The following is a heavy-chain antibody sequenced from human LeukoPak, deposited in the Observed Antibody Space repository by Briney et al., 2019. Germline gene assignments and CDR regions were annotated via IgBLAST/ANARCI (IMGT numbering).Heavy chain of an antibody. CDR1: GGSFSGYY. CDR3: ARDRYYYDTSGSPFDY. CDR2: INHSGST. J-gene: IGHJ4*02. Sequence: PSETLSLTCAVYGGSFSGYYWSWIRQPPGKGLEWIGEINHSGSTNYNPSLKSRVTMSLDTSKNQFSLKLSSVTAADTGVYYCARDRYYYDTSGSPFDYWGQGTLVTVSS. D-gene: IGHD3-22*01. V-gene: IGHV4-34*01.